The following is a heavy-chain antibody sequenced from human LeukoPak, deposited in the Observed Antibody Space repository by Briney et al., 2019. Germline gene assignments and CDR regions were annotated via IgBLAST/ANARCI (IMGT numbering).Heavy chain of an antibody. CDR3: ARDRSGSSSSWYMGDAFDI. D-gene: IGHD6-13*01. J-gene: IGHJ3*02. CDR1: GYSFTNYG. Sequence: GASVKVSCKASGYSFTNYGISWVRQAPGQGLEWMGWISVYNGNTNYAQKFQGRVTMTTDTSTSTAYMELRSLRSDDTAVYYCARDRSGSSSSWYMGDAFDIWGQGTMVTVSS. CDR2: ISVYNGNT. V-gene: IGHV1-18*01.